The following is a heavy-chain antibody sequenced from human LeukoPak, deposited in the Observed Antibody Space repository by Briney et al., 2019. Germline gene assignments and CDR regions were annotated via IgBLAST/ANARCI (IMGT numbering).Heavy chain of an antibody. CDR1: GGSISSDC. CDR2: IYTSGST. V-gene: IGHV4-4*07. D-gene: IGHD6-13*01. J-gene: IGHJ4*02. Sequence: SETLSLTCTVSGGSISSDCWTWIRQPAGKGLEWIGRIYTSGSTNYNPSLKSRVTMPVDTSTNQFSLKLNSVTAADTAVYYCARSVAAAPYYLDYWGQGTLVTVSS. CDR3: ARSVAAAPYYLDY.